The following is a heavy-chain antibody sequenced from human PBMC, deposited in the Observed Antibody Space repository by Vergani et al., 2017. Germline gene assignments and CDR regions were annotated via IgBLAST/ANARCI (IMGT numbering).Heavy chain of an antibody. Sequence: EVQLVESGGGLVQPGGSLRLSCAASGFTVSSNYMSWFRQAPGKGLEWVSVIYSGGSTYYADSVKGRFTISRDNSKNTLYLQMNSLRAEDTAVYYCARESIAAGDALDIWGQGTMVTVSS. V-gene: IGHV3-66*02. D-gene: IGHD6-13*01. CDR1: GFTVSSNY. CDR2: IYSGGST. CDR3: ARESIAAGDALDI. J-gene: IGHJ3*02.